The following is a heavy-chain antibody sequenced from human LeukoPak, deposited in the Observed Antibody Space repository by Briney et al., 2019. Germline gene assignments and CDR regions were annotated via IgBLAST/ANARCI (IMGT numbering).Heavy chain of an antibody. J-gene: IGHJ4*02. V-gene: IGHV4-39*07. D-gene: IGHD6-13*01. CDR3: ARGSIAAAERYFDY. CDR1: GGSISSSSYY. Sequence: SETLSLTCTVSGGSISSSSYYWGWIRQPPGKGLEWIGSIYYSGSTYYNPSLKSRVTISVDTSKNQFSLKLSSVTAADTAVYYCARGSIAAAERYFDYWGQGTLVTVSS. CDR2: IYYSGST.